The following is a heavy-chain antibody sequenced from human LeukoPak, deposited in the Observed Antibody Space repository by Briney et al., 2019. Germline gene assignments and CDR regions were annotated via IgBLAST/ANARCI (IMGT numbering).Heavy chain of an antibody. CDR1: GFTFSSYA. V-gene: IGHV3-23*01. D-gene: IGHD4-17*01. J-gene: IGHJ4*02. CDR2: ISGSAGST. CDR3: AKAGISKWYGDHGGYFEY. Sequence: GGSLRLSCAASGFTFSSYAMSWVRQAPGKGLEWVSGISGSAGSTYYADSVKGRFTISRDNSKNTLYLQMNSLRADDTAVYYCAKAGISKWYGDHGGYFEYWGQGTLVTVSS.